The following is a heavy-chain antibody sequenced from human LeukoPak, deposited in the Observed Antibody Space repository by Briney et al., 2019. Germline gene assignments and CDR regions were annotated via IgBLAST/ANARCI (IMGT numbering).Heavy chain of an antibody. D-gene: IGHD3-3*01. J-gene: IGHJ4*02. CDR3: ARHQTPFGPRVTSYYFDY. V-gene: IGHV4-39*01. Sequence: KPSETLSLTCTVSGGSISSSSYYWGWIRQPPGKGLERIGRIYYSGSTYYNPSLTSRVTISVDTSKNQFSLKLSSVTAADTAVYYCARHQTPFGPRVTSYYFDYWGQGTLVTVSS. CDR2: IYYSGST. CDR1: GGSISSSSYY.